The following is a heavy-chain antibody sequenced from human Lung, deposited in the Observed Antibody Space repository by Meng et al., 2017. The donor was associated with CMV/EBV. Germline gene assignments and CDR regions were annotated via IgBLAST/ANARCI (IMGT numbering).Heavy chain of an antibody. CDR1: GFTVSSNY. J-gene: IGHJ4*02. V-gene: IGHV3-66*02. Sequence: GSLRLSCAASGFTVSSNYMSWVRQAPGKGLEWVSVIYSGGSTYYADSVKGRFTISRDNSKNTLYLQMNSLRAEDTAVYYCARMPKWLGAHFDYWGQGTLVTVSS. CDR2: IYSGGST. D-gene: IGHD6-19*01. CDR3: ARMPKWLGAHFDY.